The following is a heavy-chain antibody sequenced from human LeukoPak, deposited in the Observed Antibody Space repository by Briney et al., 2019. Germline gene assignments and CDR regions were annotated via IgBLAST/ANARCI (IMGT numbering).Heavy chain of an antibody. Sequence: SETLSLTCAVYGGSFSGYYWSWIRQPPGKGLEWIGEINHSGSTNYNPSLKSRVTISVDTSKNQFSLKLSSVTAADTAVYYCARHTRQWLVRDWCDPWGQGTLVTVSS. CDR3: ARHTRQWLVRDWCDP. V-gene: IGHV4-34*01. CDR1: GGSFSGYY. CDR2: INHSGST. D-gene: IGHD6-19*01. J-gene: IGHJ5*02.